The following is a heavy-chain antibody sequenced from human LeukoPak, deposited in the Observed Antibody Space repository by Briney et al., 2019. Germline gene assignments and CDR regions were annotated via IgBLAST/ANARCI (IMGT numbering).Heavy chain of an antibody. CDR2: TYSSGST. J-gene: IGHJ4*02. Sequence: TGGSLRLSCAASDFTVSSNSMSWVRQAPGKGLEWVSVTYSSGSTHYADSVKGRFTISRDSSKNTLYLHMNSLRAEDTAVYYCATESYGGAWGQGTLVTVSS. CDR1: DFTVSSNS. V-gene: IGHV3-53*01. D-gene: IGHD1-26*01. CDR3: ATESYGGA.